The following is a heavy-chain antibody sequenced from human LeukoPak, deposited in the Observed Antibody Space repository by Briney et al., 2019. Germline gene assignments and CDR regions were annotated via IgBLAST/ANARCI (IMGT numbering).Heavy chain of an antibody. CDR2: ISGSGGST. CDR3: AKGQVGATPRYYYYYMDV. D-gene: IGHD1-26*01. Sequence: GGSLRLSCAASGFTFSSYAMSWVRQAPGKGLEWVSAISGSGGSTYYADSVKGRFTISRDNSKNTLYLQMNSLRAEDTAVYYCAKGQVGATPRYYYYYMDVWGKGTTVTVSS. V-gene: IGHV3-23*01. CDR1: GFTFSSYA. J-gene: IGHJ6*03.